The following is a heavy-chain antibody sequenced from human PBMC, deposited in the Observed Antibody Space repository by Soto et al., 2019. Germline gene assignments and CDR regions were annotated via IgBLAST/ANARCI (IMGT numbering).Heavy chain of an antibody. D-gene: IGHD3-3*01. J-gene: IGHJ4*02. V-gene: IGHV4-39*01. CDR1: NISGC. CDR3: ARHWAYDFWSGYNYYFAY. CDR2: IYYSGST. Sequence: NISGCWSCINKPPGKGQECIGSIYYSGSTYYNPSLKSRVTISVDTSKNQFSLKLSSVTAADTAVFYCARHWAYDFWSGYNYYFAYWVQGSL.